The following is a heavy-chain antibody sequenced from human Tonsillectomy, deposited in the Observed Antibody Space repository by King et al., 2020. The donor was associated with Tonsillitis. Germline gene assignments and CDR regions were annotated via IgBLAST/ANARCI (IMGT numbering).Heavy chain of an antibody. Sequence: EVQLVESGGGLVQPGGSLRLSCAASGFTFSNYWMHWVRQAPGKGLVWVSRINSDGSSTTYTDSVKGRFTISRDNAKNTLFLQMNSLRAEDTAGYYWARGYSSGYRVDYWGQGTLVTVSS. V-gene: IGHV3-74*01. D-gene: IGHD6-19*01. CDR2: INSDGSST. CDR1: GFTFSNYW. CDR3: ARGYSSGYRVDY. J-gene: IGHJ4*02.